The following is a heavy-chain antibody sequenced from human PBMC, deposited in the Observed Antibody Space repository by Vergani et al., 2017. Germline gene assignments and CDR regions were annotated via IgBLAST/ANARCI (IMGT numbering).Heavy chain of an antibody. D-gene: IGHD6-19*01. CDR3: AREVPGIAVAGINYFDY. J-gene: IGHJ4*02. Sequence: VQLVQSGAEVKKPGASVKVSCKASGYTFTSYYMHWVRQAPGQGLEWMGIINPSGGSTSYAQKFQGRVTMTRDTSISTAYMELSRLRSDDTAVYYCAREVPGIAVAGINYFDYWGQGTLVTVSS. CDR1: GYTFTSYY. V-gene: IGHV1-46*01. CDR2: INPSGGST.